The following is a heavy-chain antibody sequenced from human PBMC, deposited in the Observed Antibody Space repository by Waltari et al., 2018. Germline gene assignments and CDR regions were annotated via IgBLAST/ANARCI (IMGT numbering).Heavy chain of an antibody. V-gene: IGHV1-69*05. CDR2: VIPIFATA. J-gene: IGHJ3*02. Sequence: QVQLMQSGAEVKKPGSSVKVSCTASGGNFTHYAANWVRQVPGQGLEWIGGVIPIFATAIYAQKFQDRVTITTDESTSTAYMELSSLTSEDTAVYFCAKSMGGLHAFEIWGQGTMVTVPS. CDR1: GGNFTHYA. CDR3: AKSMGGLHAFEI. D-gene: IGHD3-16*01.